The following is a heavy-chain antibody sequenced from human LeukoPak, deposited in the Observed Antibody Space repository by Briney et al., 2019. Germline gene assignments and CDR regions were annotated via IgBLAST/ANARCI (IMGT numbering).Heavy chain of an antibody. CDR2: IYYSGST. D-gene: IGHD5/OR15-5a*01. V-gene: IGHV4-39*01. CDR3: ASVSSLLFDD. J-gene: IGHJ4*02. CDR1: GGSISNSSYY. Sequence: SETLSLTCTVSGGSISNSSYYWGWIRQPPGKGLEWIGSIYYSGSTYYNPSLESRVTISVDTSKNQFSLNLSSVTAADTAVYYCASVSSLLFDDWGQGTLVTVSS.